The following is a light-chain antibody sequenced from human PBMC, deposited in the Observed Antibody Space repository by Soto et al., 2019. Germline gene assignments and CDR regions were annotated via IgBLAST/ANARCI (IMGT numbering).Light chain of an antibody. J-gene: IGLJ3*02. CDR3: SSYSSRYTWV. CDR2: GVT. Sequence: QSALTQPASVSGTPGQSITISCARTSSDIGSQNFVSWHQQHPGKAPKFIIYGVTNRPSGVSHRFSGFKSGNTASLTISGLQADDEADYYCSSYSSRYTWVFGTGTKLTVL. V-gene: IGLV2-14*01. CDR1: SSDIGSQNF.